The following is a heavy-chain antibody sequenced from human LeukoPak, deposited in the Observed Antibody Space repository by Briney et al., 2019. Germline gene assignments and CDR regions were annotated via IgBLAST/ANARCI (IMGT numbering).Heavy chain of an antibody. J-gene: IGHJ6*03. V-gene: IGHV1-8*03. CDR1: GYTFTSYD. CDR3: ARGGGYSYGYYYYYMDV. D-gene: IGHD5-18*01. CDR2: MNPNSGNT. Sequence: ASVKVSCKASGYTFTSYDINWVRQATGQGLEWMGWMNPNSGNTGYAQKFQGRVTITRNTSISTAYMELSSLRSDDTAVYYCARGGGYSYGYYYYYMDVWGKGTTVTVSS.